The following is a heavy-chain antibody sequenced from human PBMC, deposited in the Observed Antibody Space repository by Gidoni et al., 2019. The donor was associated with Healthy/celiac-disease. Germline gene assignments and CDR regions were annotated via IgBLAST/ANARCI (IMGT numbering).Heavy chain of an antibody. J-gene: IGHJ4*02. D-gene: IGHD5-18*01. V-gene: IGHV4-39*01. CDR2: IYYSGST. CDR3: ARRGGYSYGYEYYFDY. CDR1: GGSISSSSYY. Sequence: QLQLQEAGPGLVKTSETLCLTCTVSGGSISSSSYYWGWDRQPPGKGLEWIGSIYYSGSTHYTPSLTGRVTISVDTSKNQFSLHLGSVTASDTAVYYCARRGGYSYGYEYYFDYWGQGTLVTVSS.